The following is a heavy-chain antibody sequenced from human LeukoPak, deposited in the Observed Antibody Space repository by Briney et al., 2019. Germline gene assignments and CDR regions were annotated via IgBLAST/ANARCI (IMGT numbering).Heavy chain of an antibody. CDR1: GFTFSSYA. J-gene: IGHJ4*02. CDR3: ARGALKARPFDY. V-gene: IGHV3-30-3*01. CDR2: ISYDGSNK. D-gene: IGHD1-1*01. Sequence: GGSLRLSCAASGFTFSSYAMHWVRQAPGKGLEWVAVISYDGSNKYYADSVKGRFTISRDNSKNTLYLQMNSLRVEDTAVYYCARGALKARPFDYWGQGTLVTVSS.